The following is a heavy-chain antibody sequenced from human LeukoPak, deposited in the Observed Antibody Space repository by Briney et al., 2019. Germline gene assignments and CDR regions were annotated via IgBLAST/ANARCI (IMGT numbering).Heavy chain of an antibody. J-gene: IGHJ3*02. Sequence: GGSLRLSCAASGFTFSSYSMNWVRQAPGKGLEWVSSISSSSSYIYYADSVKGRFTISRDNAKNSLYLQMNSLRAEDTAVYYCARDLGSSWPDAFDIWGQGTMVTVSS. CDR1: GFTFSSYS. D-gene: IGHD6-13*01. V-gene: IGHV3-21*01. CDR2: ISSSSSYI. CDR3: ARDLGSSWPDAFDI.